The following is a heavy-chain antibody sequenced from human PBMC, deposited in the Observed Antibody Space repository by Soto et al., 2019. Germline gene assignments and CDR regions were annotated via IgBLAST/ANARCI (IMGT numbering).Heavy chain of an antibody. Sequence: EVQLVESGGGLVQPGGSLRLSCAASGFTFSSYWMHWVRQAPGKGLVWVSRINSDGSSTSYADSVKGRFTTSRDNAKNTLYLQMNSLRAEDTAVYYCVRTSLVVAAATRADYWGQGTLVTVSS. V-gene: IGHV3-74*01. D-gene: IGHD2-15*01. CDR2: INSDGSST. J-gene: IGHJ4*02. CDR3: VRTSLVVAAATRADY. CDR1: GFTFSSYW.